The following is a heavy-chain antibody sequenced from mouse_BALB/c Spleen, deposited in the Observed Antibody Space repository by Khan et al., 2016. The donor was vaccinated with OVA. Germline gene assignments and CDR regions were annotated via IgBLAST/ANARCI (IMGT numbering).Heavy chain of an antibody. V-gene: IGHV1-7*01. CDR1: GYTFTSYW. CDR2: INPSTDYT. D-gene: IGHD1-1*01. CDR3: VNHGSSSAWFTY. J-gene: IGHJ3*01. Sequence: VQLQQSGAELAKPGASVKMSCKASGYTFTSYWMHWVKQRPGQGLEWIGYINPSTDYTEYNQKFKDKATLTVDTSSSTAYMQLTSLTSEDYAVYYCVNHGSSSAWFTYWGQGTLVTVSA.